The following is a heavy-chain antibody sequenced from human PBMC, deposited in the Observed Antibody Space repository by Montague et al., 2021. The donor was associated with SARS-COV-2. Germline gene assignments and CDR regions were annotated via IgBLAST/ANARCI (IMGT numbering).Heavy chain of an antibody. CDR2: SDHSGIT. CDR1: GGSISSGSY. J-gene: IGHJ4*02. D-gene: IGHD4/OR15-4a*01. Sequence: SETLSLTCTVSGGSISSGSYWGWIRQPPGKGLEWIGTSDHSGITYYSPSRKSRVTISLDTSKNQFSLNLDSVTASDTAMYYCARVISAVAGANFYFDYWGQGTLVTVSS. CDR3: ARVISAVAGANFYFDY. V-gene: IGHV4-38-2*02.